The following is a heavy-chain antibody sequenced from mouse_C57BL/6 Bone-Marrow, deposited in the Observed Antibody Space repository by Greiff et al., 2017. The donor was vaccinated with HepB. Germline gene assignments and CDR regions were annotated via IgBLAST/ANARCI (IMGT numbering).Heavy chain of an antibody. CDR1: GFTFSSYA. CDR3: TRDHYGNPWFAY. Sequence: EVQVVESGEGLVKPGGSLKLSCAASGFTFSSYAMSWVRQTPEKRLEWVAYISSGGDYIYYADTVKGRFTISRDNARNTLYLQMSSLKSEHTAMYYCTRDHYGNPWFAYWGQGTLVTVSA. J-gene: IGHJ3*01. D-gene: IGHD2-1*01. V-gene: IGHV5-9-1*02. CDR2: ISSGGDYI.